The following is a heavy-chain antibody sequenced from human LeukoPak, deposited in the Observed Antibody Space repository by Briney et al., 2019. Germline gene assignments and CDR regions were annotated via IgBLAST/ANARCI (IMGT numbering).Heavy chain of an antibody. D-gene: IGHD6-6*01. CDR1: GFSFSSYA. J-gene: IGHJ4*02. CDR2: ISSNGGST. CDR3: AKTRYIPSSGDYFDY. V-gene: IGHV3-64*04. Sequence: GGSLRLSCSASGFSFSSYAIHWVRQAPGKGLEYVSAISSNGGSTDYAESVKGRFTISRDSSKNTLYLQMDSLRAEDTAVYYCAKTRYIPSSGDYFDYWGQGTLVSVSS.